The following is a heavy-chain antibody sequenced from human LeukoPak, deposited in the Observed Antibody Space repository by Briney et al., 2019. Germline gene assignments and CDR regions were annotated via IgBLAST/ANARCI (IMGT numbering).Heavy chain of an antibody. CDR3: ARHVVDYEVDY. Sequence: GESLKISCKGFGYSFTSYWIGWVRQMPRKGLEGMGIIYPGDSDTRYSPSFQGQVTISADKSISTAYLQWSSLKASDTAMYYCARHVVDYEVDYWGQGTLVTVSS. D-gene: IGHD4-17*01. CDR1: GYSFTSYW. CDR2: IYPGDSDT. V-gene: IGHV5-51*01. J-gene: IGHJ4*02.